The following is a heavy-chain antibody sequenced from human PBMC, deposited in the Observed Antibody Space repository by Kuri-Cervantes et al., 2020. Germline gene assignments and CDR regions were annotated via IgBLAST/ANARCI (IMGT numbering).Heavy chain of an antibody. V-gene: IGHV4-30-2*01. CDR3: ARRDYYFDY. CDR2: IYHSGST. J-gene: IGHJ4*02. CDR1: GGSISSGGYS. Sequence: SQTLSLTCAVSGGSISSGGYSWSWIRQPPGKSLEWIGYIYHSGSTYYNPSLKSRVTISVDRSKNQFSLKLSSVTAADTAVYYCARRDYYFDYWGQGTLVTVSS.